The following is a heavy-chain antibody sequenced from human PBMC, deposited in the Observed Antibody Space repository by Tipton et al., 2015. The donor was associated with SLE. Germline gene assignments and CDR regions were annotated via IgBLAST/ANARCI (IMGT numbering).Heavy chain of an antibody. Sequence: TLSLTCTVSRYSISGGYYWGWIRQPPGKGLGWIGCLHHSGRSYHSPSLKSRVSISLDTSKNQFSLRLSSVTASDTAVYFCARRWDTSTWDYWGQGALVTVAS. CDR2: LHHSGRS. CDR3: ARRWDTSTWDY. D-gene: IGHD6-13*01. CDR1: RYSISGGYY. V-gene: IGHV4-38-2*02. J-gene: IGHJ4*02.